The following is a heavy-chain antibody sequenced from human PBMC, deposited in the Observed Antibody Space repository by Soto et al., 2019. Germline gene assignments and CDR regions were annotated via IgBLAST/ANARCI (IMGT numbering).Heavy chain of an antibody. CDR3: ARDSERYCSGGSCFYYYYGMDV. D-gene: IGHD2-15*01. V-gene: IGHV4-61*01. CDR1: GGSVSSGSYY. J-gene: IGHJ6*02. CDR2: IYYSGST. Sequence: SETLSLTCTVSGGSVSSGSYYWSWIRQPPGKGLEWIGYIYYSGSTNYNPSLKSRVTIPVDTSKNQFSLKLSSVTAADTAVYYCARDSERYCSGGSCFYYYYGMDVWGQGTTVTVSS.